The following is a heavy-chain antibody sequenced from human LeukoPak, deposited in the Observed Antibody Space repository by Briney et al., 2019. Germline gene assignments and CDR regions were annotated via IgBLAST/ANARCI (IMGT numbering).Heavy chain of an antibody. CDR1: GFTFSSYA. D-gene: IGHD2-15*01. Sequence: GGSLRLSCAASGFTFSSYAMSWVRQAPGKGLEWVSAISGSGGSTYYADSVKGRFTISRDNSKNTLYLQMNSLRAEDTAVYYCAKDLEDRYCSGGSCSRVLDYWGQGTLVTVSS. CDR2: ISGSGGST. V-gene: IGHV3-23*01. CDR3: AKDLEDRYCSGGSCSRVLDY. J-gene: IGHJ4*02.